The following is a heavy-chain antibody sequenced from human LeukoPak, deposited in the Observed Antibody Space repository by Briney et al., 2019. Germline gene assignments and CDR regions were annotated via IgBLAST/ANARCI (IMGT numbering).Heavy chain of an antibody. CDR1: GGSISSGSYY. J-gene: IGHJ1*01. D-gene: IGHD3-22*01. V-gene: IGHV4-39*01. CDR2: IYYSGRT. Sequence: SETLSLTCTVSGGSISSGSYYWGWIRQPPGKGLEWIGEIYYSGRTYYNSSLKSRLTISVDRSQDQFFLDLNSVTAADTAVYYCARRRYYDSTGYLDWGRGTLAIVSS. CDR3: ARRRYYDSTGYLD.